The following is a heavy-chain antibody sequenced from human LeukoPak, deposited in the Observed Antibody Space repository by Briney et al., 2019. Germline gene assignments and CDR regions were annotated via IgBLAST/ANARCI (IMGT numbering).Heavy chain of an antibody. D-gene: IGHD5-18*01. CDR3: ARAVYSYVLRNAFDI. CDR2: INPNRGGT. Sequence: GASVKVSCKASGYTFTGYYMHWVRQAPGQGLEWRGWINPNRGGTNYAQKFQGRGTITRDTSISTTYMELSRLRSDDTAVYYCARAVYSYVLRNAFDIWGQGTMVTVSS. V-gene: IGHV1-2*02. J-gene: IGHJ3*02. CDR1: GYTFTGYY.